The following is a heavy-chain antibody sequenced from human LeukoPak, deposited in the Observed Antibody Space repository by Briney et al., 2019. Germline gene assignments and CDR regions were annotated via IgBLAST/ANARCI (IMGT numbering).Heavy chain of an antibody. J-gene: IGHJ5*02. CDR2: INPNSGGT. CDR3: ARGNYYDTSGYGNYNWFDP. CDR1: GYTFTCYY. D-gene: IGHD3-22*01. V-gene: IGHV1-2*02. Sequence: VASVKVSCKASGYTFTCYYMHWVRQAPGQGLEWMGWINPNSGGTNYAQKFQGRVTMTRDTSISTAYMELSRLRSDDTAVYYCARGNYYDTSGYGNYNWFDPWGQGTLVTVSS.